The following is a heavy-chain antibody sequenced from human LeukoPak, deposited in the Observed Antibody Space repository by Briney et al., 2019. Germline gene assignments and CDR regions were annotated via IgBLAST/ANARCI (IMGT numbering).Heavy chain of an antibody. V-gene: IGHV3-30*02. D-gene: IGHD6-19*01. J-gene: IGHJ4*02. CDR2: VWYDGTNK. Sequence: GGSLRLSCAASGFTFSNFGMHWVRQAPGKGLEWVAFVWYDGTNKYYADSVKGRFTISRDNSKNTLFLQLYGLRPEDTAVYYCARTLTVTGTGPFDYWGQGTLVSVSS. CDR3: ARTLTVTGTGPFDY. CDR1: GFTFSNFG.